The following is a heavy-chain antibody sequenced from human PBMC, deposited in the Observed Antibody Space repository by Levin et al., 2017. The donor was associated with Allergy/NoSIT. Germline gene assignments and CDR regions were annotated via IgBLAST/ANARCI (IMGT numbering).Heavy chain of an antibody. J-gene: IGHJ4*02. Sequence: ASVKVSCKASDYTFISYGVSWVRQAPGQGLEWMGWFSAYNGNTNYAQKLQGRFTMTTDTSTSTAYMDLRSLRSDDTAVYYCAYSRENYYFDYWGQGTLVTVSS. V-gene: IGHV1-18*01. CDR2: FSAYNGNT. CDR3: AYSRENYYFDY. CDR1: DYTFISYG. D-gene: IGHD6-13*01.